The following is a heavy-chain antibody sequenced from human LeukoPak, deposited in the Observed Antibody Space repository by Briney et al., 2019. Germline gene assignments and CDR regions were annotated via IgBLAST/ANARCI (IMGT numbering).Heavy chain of an antibody. CDR1: GDSVSSNSAA. V-gene: IGHV6-1*01. Sequence: SQTLSLTCAISGDSVSSNSAAWNGIRQSPSRGLEWLGRTYYRSKWYNDYAVSVKSRITINPDTSKNQFSLQLKSVTPEDTAVYYCAKGFNRLFDYWGQGTLVAVSS. CDR2: TYYRSKWYN. D-gene: IGHD3-10*01. J-gene: IGHJ4*02. CDR3: AKGFNRLFDY.